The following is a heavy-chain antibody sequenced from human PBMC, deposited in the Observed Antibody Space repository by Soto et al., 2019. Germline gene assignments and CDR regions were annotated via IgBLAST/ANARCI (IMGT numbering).Heavy chain of an antibody. D-gene: IGHD2-2*01. CDR3: GRGRFWEDIVLVPAADAFDI. CDR1: GGTFSSYA. V-gene: IGHV1-69*13. CDR2: IIPIFGTA. Sequence: SVKVSCKASGGTFSSYAISWVRQAPGQGLEWMGGIIPIFGTANYAQKFQGRVTITADESTSTAYMELSSLRSEDTAVYYCGRGRFWEDIVLVPAADAFDIWGQGTMVTVSS. J-gene: IGHJ3*02.